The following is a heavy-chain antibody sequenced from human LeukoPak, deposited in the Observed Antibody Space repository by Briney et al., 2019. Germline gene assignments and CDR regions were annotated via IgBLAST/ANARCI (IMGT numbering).Heavy chain of an antibody. Sequence: SETLSLTCTVSGGSISSYYWSWIRQPPGKGLEWIGYIYYSGSTNYNPSLKSRATISVDTSKNQFSLKLSSVTAADTAVYYCARESRGGWESYFDYWGQGTLVTVSS. D-gene: IGHD6-19*01. CDR1: GGSISSYY. CDR2: IYYSGST. CDR3: ARESRGGWESYFDY. J-gene: IGHJ4*02. V-gene: IGHV4-59*01.